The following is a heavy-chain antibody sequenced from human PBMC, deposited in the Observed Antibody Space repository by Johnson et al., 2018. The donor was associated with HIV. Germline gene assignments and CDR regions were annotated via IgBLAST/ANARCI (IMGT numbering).Heavy chain of an antibody. Sequence: VQLVESGGGLVQPGRSLRLSCAASGFTFDDYAMHWVRQAPGKGLEWVSGISWNSGSIGYADSVKGRFTISREHAKNSLYLQMNSLRAEDTALYYCARDFVAFGECTAFDIWGQGTMVTVSS. CDR3: ARDFVAFGECTAFDI. V-gene: IGHV3-9*01. J-gene: IGHJ3*02. CDR2: ISWNSGSI. D-gene: IGHD3-10*01. CDR1: GFTFDDYA.